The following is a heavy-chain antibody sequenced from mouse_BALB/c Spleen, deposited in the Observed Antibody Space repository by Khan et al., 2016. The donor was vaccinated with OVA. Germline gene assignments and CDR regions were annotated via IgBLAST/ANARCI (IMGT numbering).Heavy chain of an antibody. CDR1: GFNIKDYY. Sequence: VPLQQSGAELVRPGALVKLSCKPSGFNIKDYYIHWVKQRPEQGLEWIGWIDPSNGDPIYDPRFQGKAIITADTSSNTAYLQLSRLASEDTAVYYCARSGYFAWFTYWGQGTLVTVSA. CDR3: ARSGYFAWFTY. J-gene: IGHJ3*01. CDR2: IDPSNGDP. V-gene: IGHV14-1*02. D-gene: IGHD1-1*01.